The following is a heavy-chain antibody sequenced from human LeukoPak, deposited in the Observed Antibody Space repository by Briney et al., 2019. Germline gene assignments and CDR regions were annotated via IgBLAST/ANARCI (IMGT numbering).Heavy chain of an antibody. J-gene: IGHJ5*02. V-gene: IGHV4-34*01. Sequence: SETLSLTCAVYGGSFSGYYWSWIRQPPGKGLEWIGEINHSGSTNYNPSLKSRVTISVDTSKNQFSLKLSSVTAADTAVYYCARGLRYCSGGSCYGSWGQGTLVTVSS. CDR2: INHSGST. CDR1: GGSFSGYY. D-gene: IGHD2-15*01. CDR3: ARGLRYCSGGSCYGS.